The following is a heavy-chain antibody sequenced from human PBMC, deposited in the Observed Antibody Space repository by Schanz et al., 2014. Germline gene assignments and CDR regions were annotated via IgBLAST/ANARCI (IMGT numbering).Heavy chain of an antibody. D-gene: IGHD2-15*01. CDR1: GGTFSSFA. J-gene: IGHJ3*02. CDR3: AAETQGGGGSRPYAFAI. CDR2: INPIGGST. Sequence: QVQLVQSGSELKKPGASVKVSCKASGGTFSSFAIFWVRQAPGQGLEWMGIINPIGGSTTYAQKFQGRVTMTRDASTSTVYMELRSLTSEDTAVYYCAAETQGGGGSRPYAFAIWGQGTMVTVSS. V-gene: IGHV1-46*03.